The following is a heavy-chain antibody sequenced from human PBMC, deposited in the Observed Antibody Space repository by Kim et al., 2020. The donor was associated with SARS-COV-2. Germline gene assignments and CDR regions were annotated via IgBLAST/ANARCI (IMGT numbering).Heavy chain of an antibody. V-gene: IGHV4-31*03. D-gene: IGHD3-9*01. CDR2: IYYSGST. J-gene: IGHJ6*02. Sequence: SETLSLTCTVSGGSISSGGYYWSWIRQHPGKGLEWIGYIYYSGSTYYNPSLKSRVTISVDTSKNQFSLKLSSVTAADTAVYYCARDRSPDLPAYYDILTGFDYYYYGMDVWGQGTTVTVSS. CDR3: ARDRSPDLPAYYDILTGFDYYYYGMDV. CDR1: GGSISSGGYY.